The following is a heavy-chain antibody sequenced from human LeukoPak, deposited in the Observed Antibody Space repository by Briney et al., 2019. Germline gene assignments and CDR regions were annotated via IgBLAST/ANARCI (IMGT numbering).Heavy chain of an antibody. V-gene: IGHV3-20*04. D-gene: IGHD6-19*01. Sequence: GGSLRLSCAASGFTFSSYGMSWVRQAPGKGLEWVSGINWNGGSTGYADSVKGRFTISRDNAKNSLYLQMNSLRAEDTALYYCARDGGIAVAGKPYYYYYMDVWGKGTTVTVSS. CDR3: ARDGGIAVAGKPYYYYYMDV. CDR1: GFTFSSYG. CDR2: INWNGGST. J-gene: IGHJ6*03.